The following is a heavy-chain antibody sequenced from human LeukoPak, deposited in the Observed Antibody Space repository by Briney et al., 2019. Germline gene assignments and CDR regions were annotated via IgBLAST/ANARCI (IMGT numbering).Heavy chain of an antibody. J-gene: IGHJ4*02. CDR2: ISSPSSTI. V-gene: IGHV3-48*01. D-gene: IGHD4-23*01. CDR3: ARVHTVVTPFDS. CDR1: GFTFSSYG. Sequence: PGRSLRLSCAASGFTFSSYGMNWVRQAPGKGLEWVSYISSPSSTIYYADSVKGRFTISRDNAKSSLYLQMNSLRAEDTAVYYCARVHTVVTPFDSWGQGTLVTVSS.